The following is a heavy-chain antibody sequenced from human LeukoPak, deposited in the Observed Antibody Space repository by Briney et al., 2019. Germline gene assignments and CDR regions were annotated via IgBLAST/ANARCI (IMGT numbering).Heavy chain of an antibody. Sequence: SETLSLTCTVSGGSISSYYWSWIRQPPGKGLEWIGYIYYSGSTYYNPSLKSRVTISVDTSKNQFSLKLSSVTAADTAVYYCARTHSSSWYKSVGWFDPWGQGTLVTVSS. CDR3: ARTHSSSWYKSVGWFDP. CDR1: GGSISSYY. D-gene: IGHD6-13*01. J-gene: IGHJ5*02. CDR2: IYYSGST. V-gene: IGHV4-59*08.